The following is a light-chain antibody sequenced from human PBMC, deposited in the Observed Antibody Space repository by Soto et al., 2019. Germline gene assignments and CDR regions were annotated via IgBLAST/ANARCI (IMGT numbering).Light chain of an antibody. J-gene: IGKJ5*01. CDR2: DAS. Sequence: AIQLTQSPSSLSASVGDRVTITCRASQGISSALAWYQQKPGKAPKLLIYDASSLESGVPSRFSCSGSGTDFTLTISSLQPEDFATYYCQQFNSYAITCGQGTRLEIK. CDR3: QQFNSYAIT. V-gene: IGKV1-13*02. CDR1: QGISSA.